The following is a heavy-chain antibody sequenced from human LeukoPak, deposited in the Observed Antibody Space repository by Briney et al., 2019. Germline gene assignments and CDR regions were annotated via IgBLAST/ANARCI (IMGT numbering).Heavy chain of an antibody. V-gene: IGHV1-2*02. CDR3: AGGSRRYLRMGNNAFDI. D-gene: IGHD4-23*01. J-gene: IGHJ3*02. CDR2: INPNSGGT. Sequence: ASVKVSCKASGYTFTGYYMHWVRQAPGQGLEWMGWINPNSGGTNYAQKFQGRVTMTRDTSISTAYMELSSLRSEDTAVYYCAGGSRRYLRMGNNAFDIWGQGTMVTVSS. CDR1: GYTFTGYY.